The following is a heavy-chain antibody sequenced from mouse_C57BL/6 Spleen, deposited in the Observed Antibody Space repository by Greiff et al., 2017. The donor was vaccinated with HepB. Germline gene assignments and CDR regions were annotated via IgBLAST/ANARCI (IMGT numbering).Heavy chain of an antibody. CDR3: ARRCTVVAYYYAMDY. V-gene: IGHV1-69*01. J-gene: IGHJ4*01. CDR2: IDPSDSYT. Sequence: QVHVKQPGAELVMPGASVKLSCKASGYTFTSYWMHWVKQRPGQGLEWIGEIDPSDSYTNYNQKFKGKSTLTVDKSSSTAYMQLSSLTSEDSAVYDCARRCTVVAYYYAMDYWGQGTSVTVSS. D-gene: IGHD1-1*01. CDR1: GYTFTSYW.